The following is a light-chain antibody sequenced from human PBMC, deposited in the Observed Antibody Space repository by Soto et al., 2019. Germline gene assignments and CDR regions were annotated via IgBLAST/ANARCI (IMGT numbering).Light chain of an antibody. J-gene: IGLJ1*01. V-gene: IGLV2-14*01. CDR1: SSDVGGHNY. CDR2: EVS. Sequence: QSALTQPASVSGSPGQSITISCTGTSSDVGGHNYVSWYQLHPGKAPKLMIYEVSNRPSGISNRFSASKSGNTASLTISGLQAEDEADYYCFSYTSSTAYVFGTGTKLTVL. CDR3: FSYTSSTAYV.